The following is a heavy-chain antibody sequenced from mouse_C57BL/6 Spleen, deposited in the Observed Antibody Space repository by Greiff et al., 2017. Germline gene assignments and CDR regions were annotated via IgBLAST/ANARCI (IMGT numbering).Heavy chain of an antibody. CDR1: GYAFSSYW. CDR2: IYPGDGDT. D-gene: IGHD3-2*02. J-gene: IGHJ2*01. Sequence: QVQLKESGAELVKPGASVKISCKASGYAFSSYWMNWVKQRPGKGLEWIGQIYPGDGDTNYNGKFKGKATLTADKSSSTAYMQLSSLTSEDSAVYFCARGSSGYSYFDYWGQGTTLTVSS. CDR3: ARGSSGYSYFDY. V-gene: IGHV1-80*01.